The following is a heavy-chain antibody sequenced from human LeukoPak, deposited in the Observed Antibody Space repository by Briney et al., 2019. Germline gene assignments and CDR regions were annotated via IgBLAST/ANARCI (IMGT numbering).Heavy chain of an antibody. CDR2: IYFTGIT. CDR3: AGVSKDFHGPGDV. CDR1: GASITRDY. V-gene: IGHV4-59*01. D-gene: IGHD3-10*01. Sequence: PSETLSLTCNVSGASITRDYWTGIRQSPGGGVEWIVNIYFTGITHYNPSLRSRVTISLDTSKSQFSLKLTCVPAADTAFYYCAGVSKDFHGPGDVWGQGTMVIVSS. J-gene: IGHJ3*01.